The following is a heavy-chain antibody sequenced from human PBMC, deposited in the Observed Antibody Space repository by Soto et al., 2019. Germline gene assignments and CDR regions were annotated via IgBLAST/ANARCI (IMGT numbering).Heavy chain of an antibody. CDR2: IVPIFGTT. Sequence: QVQLVQSGAEVKKPGSSVKVSCKVSGGTFSNYAIDWVRLAPGHGLDWMGGIVPIFGTTYYTQQFQGRATIIADDSTTTAYLEMSSLRSEDTAIYYCARVEAVAGLYNYHGLDVWGQGTAVTVSS. J-gene: IGHJ6*02. D-gene: IGHD6-19*01. CDR1: GGTFSNYA. CDR3: ARVEAVAGLYNYHGLDV. V-gene: IGHV1-69*12.